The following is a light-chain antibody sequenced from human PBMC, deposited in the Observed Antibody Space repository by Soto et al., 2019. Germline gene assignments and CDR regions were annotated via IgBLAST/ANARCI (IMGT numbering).Light chain of an antibody. J-gene: IGKJ1*01. CDR2: DAS. Sequence: DIQMTQSPSTLSASVGDRVTITCLASQSISSWLAWYQQKPGKAPKLLIYDASSLESGVPSRFSGSGSGTEFTLTISSLQPDDFATYNCQQYNSYSWTFGQRTKVDIK. CDR3: QQYNSYSWT. CDR1: QSISSW. V-gene: IGKV1-5*01.